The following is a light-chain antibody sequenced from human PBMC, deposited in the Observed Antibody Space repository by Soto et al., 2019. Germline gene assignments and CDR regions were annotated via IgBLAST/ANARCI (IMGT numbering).Light chain of an antibody. CDR3: CSYARSSTYV. CDR2: EGS. J-gene: IGLJ1*01. Sequence: QSVLTQPASVSGSPGQSITISCTGTSSDVGSYNLVSWYQQHPGKAPKLMIYEGSKRPSGVSNRFSGSKSGNTASLTISGLQAEDEAHYYCCSYARSSTYVFGTGTKLTVL. V-gene: IGLV2-23*01. CDR1: SSDVGSYNL.